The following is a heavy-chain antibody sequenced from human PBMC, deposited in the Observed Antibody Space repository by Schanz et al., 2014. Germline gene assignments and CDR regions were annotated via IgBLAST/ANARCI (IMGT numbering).Heavy chain of an antibody. V-gene: IGHV1-46*01. CDR1: GYTFTNYY. Sequence: QVQLVESGAEVKKPGASVTLSCKASGYTFTNYYIHWVRQAPGQGLEWMGIINPSGGSTTYAQKFQGRVTMTSDTSTSTVYMELSSLRSEDTAVYYCARNYGGHSEESDRYGMDVWGQGTTVTVSS. CDR3: ARNYGGHSEESDRYGMDV. J-gene: IGHJ6*02. D-gene: IGHD4-17*01. CDR2: INPSGGST.